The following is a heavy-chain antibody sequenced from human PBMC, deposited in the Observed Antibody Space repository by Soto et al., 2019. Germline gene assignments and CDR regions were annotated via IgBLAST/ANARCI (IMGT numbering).Heavy chain of an antibody. CDR2: IYHSGNT. J-gene: IGHJ6*02. V-gene: IGHV4-31*03. CDR3: ARDRLMATAGTARHYFGSDV. D-gene: IGHD5-18*01. Sequence: QVQLQESGPGLVKPSQTLSLTCTVSGGSIRSGGYYWSWVRQNPRKGLEWIGNIYHSGNTYYNPSLKSRLTISVDTSKNQFSLNLSSVTAADTAVYYCARDRLMATAGTARHYFGSDVWGQGTTVTVSS. CDR1: GGSIRSGGYY.